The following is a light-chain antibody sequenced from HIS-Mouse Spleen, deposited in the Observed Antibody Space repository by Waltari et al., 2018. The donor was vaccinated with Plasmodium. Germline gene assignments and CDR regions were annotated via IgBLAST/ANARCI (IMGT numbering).Light chain of an antibody. CDR3: QQYDNLPPLFT. Sequence: EIVMTQSPATLSVSPGARATLPCRASQSVSSNLAWYQQKPGQAPRLLSYGASTRATGIPARFSGSGSGTEFTLTISSMQSEDIATYYCQQYDNLPPLFTFGPGTKVDIK. CDR1: QSVSSN. CDR2: GAS. V-gene: IGKV3-15*01. J-gene: IGKJ3*01.